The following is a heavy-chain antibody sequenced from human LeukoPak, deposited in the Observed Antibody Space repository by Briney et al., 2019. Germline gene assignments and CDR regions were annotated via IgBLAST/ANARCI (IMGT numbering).Heavy chain of an antibody. Sequence: PSETLSLTCDVYGGSFSDYYWSWIRQPPGKGLEWIGEINHSGSTNYNPSLKSRVTISIDTSKNQFSLKLSSVTAADTAVYYCARATYSSGSDYWGQGTLVTVSS. CDR3: ARATYSSGSDY. D-gene: IGHD6-19*01. J-gene: IGHJ4*02. V-gene: IGHV4-34*01. CDR2: INHSGST. CDR1: GGSFSDYY.